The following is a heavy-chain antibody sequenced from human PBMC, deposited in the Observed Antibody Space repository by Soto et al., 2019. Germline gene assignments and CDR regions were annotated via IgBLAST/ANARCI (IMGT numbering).Heavy chain of an antibody. CDR2: IWYDGSNK. CDR3: ARDSAGYCTNGVCYDYYYMDV. D-gene: IGHD2-8*01. CDR1: GFTFSSYD. Sequence: QVQLVESGGGVVQPGRSLRLSCAASGFTFSSYDMHWVRQAPGKGLEWVAVIWYDGSNKYYADSVKGRFTISRDNSKNTLYLQMNSLRAEDTAVYYCARDSAGYCTNGVCYDYYYMDVWGKGTTVTVSS. V-gene: IGHV3-33*01. J-gene: IGHJ6*03.